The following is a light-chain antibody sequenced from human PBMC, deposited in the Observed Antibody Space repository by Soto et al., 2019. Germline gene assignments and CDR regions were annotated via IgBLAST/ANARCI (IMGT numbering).Light chain of an antibody. J-gene: IGKJ2*01. CDR3: QQYYNWPPYT. Sequence: EIVMTQSPATLSVSAGERATLSCRARQSVRSNLAWYQQKPGQAPRLLIYGASTRATGIPARFSGSGSGTEFTLTISSLQSEDYAVYYCQQYYNWPPYTFGQGTKVDIK. CDR2: GAS. CDR1: QSVRSN. V-gene: IGKV3D-15*01.